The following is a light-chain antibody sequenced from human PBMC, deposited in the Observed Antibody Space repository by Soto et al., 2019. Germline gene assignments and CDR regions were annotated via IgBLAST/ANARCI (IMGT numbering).Light chain of an antibody. CDR2: RAS. V-gene: IGKV1-5*03. CDR3: QQYFNYPPA. CDR1: HSIRSY. Sequence: DIQMTQSPSTLSASVGDRVTITCRASHSIRSYLAWYQQIPGKAPKLLIHRASYLESGVPSRFSGSGSETDLPLAIGSLQAEGSCNYFWQQYFNYPPAFRPGTQVQIK. J-gene: IGKJ3*01.